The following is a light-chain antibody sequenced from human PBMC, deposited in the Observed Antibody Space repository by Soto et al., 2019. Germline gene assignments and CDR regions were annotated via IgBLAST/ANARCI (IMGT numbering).Light chain of an antibody. CDR3: CSYAGSSTRVV. CDR2: EGS. Sequence: QLVLTQPASVSGSPGQSITISCTGTSSDVGSYNLVSWYQQHPGKAPKPMIYEGSKRPSGVSNRFSGSKSGNTASLTISGLQAEDEADYYCCSYAGSSTRVVFGGGTKLTVL. V-gene: IGLV2-23*01. CDR1: SSDVGSYNL. J-gene: IGLJ2*01.